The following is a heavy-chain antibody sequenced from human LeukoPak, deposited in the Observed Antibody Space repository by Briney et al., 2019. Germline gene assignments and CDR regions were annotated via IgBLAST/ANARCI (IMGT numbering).Heavy chain of an antibody. J-gene: IGHJ3*02. CDR2: ISAYNGNT. D-gene: IGHD5-18*01. Sequence: GASVKVSCKASGYTFTSYGISWVRQAPGQGPEWMGWISAYNGNTNYAQKLQGRVTMTTDTSTSTAYMELRSLRSDDTAVYYCARGPPYLDTAMVRAFDIWGQGTMVTVSS. CDR3: ARGPPYLDTAMVRAFDI. CDR1: GYTFTSYG. V-gene: IGHV1-18*01.